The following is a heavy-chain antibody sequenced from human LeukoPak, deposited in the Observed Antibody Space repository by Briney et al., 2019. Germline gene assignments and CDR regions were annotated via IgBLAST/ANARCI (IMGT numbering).Heavy chain of an antibody. CDR3: ARDGDYYDSSCVYFDY. D-gene: IGHD3-22*01. CDR2: IIPILGIA. J-gene: IGHJ4*02. V-gene: IGHV1-69*04. Sequence: ASVKVSCKASGGTFSSYTISWVRQAPGQGLEWMGRIIPILGIANYAQKFQGRVTITADKSTSTAYMELSSLRSEDTAVYYCARDGDYYDSSCVYFDYWGQGTLVTVSS. CDR1: GGTFSSYT.